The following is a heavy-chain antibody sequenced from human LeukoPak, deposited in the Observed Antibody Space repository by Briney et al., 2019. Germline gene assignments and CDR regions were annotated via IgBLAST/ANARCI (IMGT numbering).Heavy chain of an antibody. V-gene: IGHV3-53*01. CDR3: ARGYYYDSSGFDY. CDR2: IYSGGST. Sequence: GGSLRLSCAASGFTVSSNYMSWVRQAPGKGLEWVSVIYSGGSTYYADSVKGRFTISRDNSKNTLYLQMNSLRAEDTAVYYCARGYYYDSSGFDYWGQGTLVTVS. D-gene: IGHD3-22*01. CDR1: GFTVSSNY. J-gene: IGHJ4*02.